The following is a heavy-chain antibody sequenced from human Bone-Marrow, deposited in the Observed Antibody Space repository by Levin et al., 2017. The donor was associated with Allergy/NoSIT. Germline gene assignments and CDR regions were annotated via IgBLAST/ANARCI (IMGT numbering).Heavy chain of an antibody. CDR1: GFTFSDYY. V-gene: IGHV3-72*01. CDR2: SKDKANTYTP. D-gene: IGHD6-19*01. CDR3: AREGYSSGPDFDY. J-gene: IGHJ4*02. Sequence: PGGSLRLSCATSGFTFSDYYVDWVRQAPGKGLEWVGRSKDKANTYTPEYAASVKGRFIISRDDSTKSLYLQINSLQVEDSAVYYCAREGYSSGPDFDYWGQGTLVTVSS.